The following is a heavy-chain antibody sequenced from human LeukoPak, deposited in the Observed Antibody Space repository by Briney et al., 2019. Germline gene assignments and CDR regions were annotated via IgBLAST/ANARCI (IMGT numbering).Heavy chain of an antibody. CDR3: ARDFRYSSGWAPYNWFDP. Sequence: GASVKVSCKASGYTFTGYYMHWVRQAPGQGLERMGWINPNSGGTNYAQKFQGRVTMTRDTSISTAYMELSRLRSDDTAVYYWARDFRYSSGWAPYNWFDPWGQGTLVTVSS. V-gene: IGHV1-2*02. CDR1: GYTFTGYY. D-gene: IGHD6-19*01. CDR2: INPNSGGT. J-gene: IGHJ5*02.